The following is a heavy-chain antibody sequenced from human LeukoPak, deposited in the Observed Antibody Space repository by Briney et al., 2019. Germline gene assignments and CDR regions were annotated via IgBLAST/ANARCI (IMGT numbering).Heavy chain of an antibody. V-gene: IGHV3-48*03. J-gene: IGHJ4*02. Sequence: GGSLRLSCAASGFTFTRFAMYWVRQAPGKGLEWVSHISSGGRTRQYADSVKGRFTISKDNAKNSLFLQMNSLRAEDTAVYYCARVNCGGDCYSKTAFDYWGQGTLVTVSS. D-gene: IGHD2-21*02. CDR3: ARVNCGGDCYSKTAFDY. CDR1: GFTFTRFA. CDR2: ISSGGRTR.